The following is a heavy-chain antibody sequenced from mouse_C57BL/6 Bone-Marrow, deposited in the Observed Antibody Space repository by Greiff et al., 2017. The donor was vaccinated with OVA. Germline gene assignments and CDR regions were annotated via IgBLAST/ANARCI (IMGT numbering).Heavy chain of an antibody. CDR1: GFNIKDYY. Sequence: EVKLVESGAELVKPGASVKLSCTASGFNIKDYYMHWVKQRTEQGLEWIGKIDPEDGETKYAPRFQGKATITADTSSNTAYLQIRSLTSEDTAVYYGASSDYGRTRGAMDYWGQGTSVTVSS. D-gene: IGHD1-2*01. CDR2: IDPEDGET. J-gene: IGHJ4*01. V-gene: IGHV14-2*01. CDR3: ASSDYGRTRGAMDY.